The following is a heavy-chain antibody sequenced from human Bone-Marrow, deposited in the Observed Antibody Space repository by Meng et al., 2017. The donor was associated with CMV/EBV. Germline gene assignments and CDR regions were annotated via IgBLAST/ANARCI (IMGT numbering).Heavy chain of an antibody. V-gene: IGHV3-74*01. CDR3: ARATVY. D-gene: IGHD4-11*01. CDR1: GFTFSSYW. Sequence: GESLMIACAASGFTFSSYWMHWVRQAPGKGLVWVSRINSYGSSTNYADSVKGRFTISRDNAKNTLYLQMNSLRAEDTAVYYWARATVYWSQGTLVTVSS. CDR2: INSYGSST. J-gene: IGHJ4*02.